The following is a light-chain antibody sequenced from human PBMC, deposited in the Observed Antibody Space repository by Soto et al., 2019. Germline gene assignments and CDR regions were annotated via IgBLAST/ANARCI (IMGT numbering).Light chain of an antibody. V-gene: IGKV2-30*01. CDR3: MQGTHWPKT. Sequence: DVVLTQSPLSLPVTLGQPASISCTSSQSLVSSDGNTYLHWFQQRPGYSPRHLIYKISNRDSGVPDRFRGSGSGTDFTLEISRVEAEDVGLYYCMQGTHWPKTFGQGTKVEIK. J-gene: IGKJ1*01. CDR1: QSLVSSDGNTY. CDR2: KIS.